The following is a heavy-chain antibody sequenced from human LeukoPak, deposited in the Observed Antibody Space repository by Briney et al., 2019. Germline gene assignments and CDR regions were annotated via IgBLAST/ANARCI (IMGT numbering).Heavy chain of an antibody. D-gene: IGHD3-22*01. CDR1: GGTFSSYA. J-gene: IGHJ6*03. CDR2: IIPIFGTA. Sequence: SVKVSCKASGGTFSSYAISWVRQAPGQGLEWMGRIIPIFGTANYAQKFQGRVTITTDESTSTAYMELSSLRSEDTAVYYCARGIGHDYYDSKDYYYMDVWGEGTTVTVSS. CDR3: ARGIGHDYYDSKDYYYMDV. V-gene: IGHV1-69*05.